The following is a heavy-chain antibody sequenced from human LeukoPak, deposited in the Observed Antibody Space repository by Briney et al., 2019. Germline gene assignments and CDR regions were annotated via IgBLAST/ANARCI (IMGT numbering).Heavy chain of an antibody. V-gene: IGHV3-21*01. Sequence: EGSLRLSCAASGFTFSDYSMNWVRQAPGKGLEWVSFISGRGSYIYYVESVKGRSTISRDNAKNSLYLQMNSLRAEDTAVYYCARALNYYDSSGYSYWGQGTLVTVSS. J-gene: IGHJ4*02. CDR3: ARALNYYDSSGYSY. CDR2: ISGRGSYI. D-gene: IGHD3-22*01. CDR1: GFTFSDYS.